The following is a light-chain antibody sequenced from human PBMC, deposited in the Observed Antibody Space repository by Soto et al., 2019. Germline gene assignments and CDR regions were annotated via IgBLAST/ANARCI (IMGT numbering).Light chain of an antibody. CDR2: GAS. CDR3: QQFGSSAWT. Sequence: EIELTQSPGSLSLSPGERATLSCRTSQRISTSYLAWYQRKPGQAPRLLIQGASSRATGIPDRFSGSGSGTDFTLTISRLEPEDSGVYYCQQFGSSAWTFGPGTKVDI. CDR1: QRISTSY. V-gene: IGKV3-20*01. J-gene: IGKJ1*01.